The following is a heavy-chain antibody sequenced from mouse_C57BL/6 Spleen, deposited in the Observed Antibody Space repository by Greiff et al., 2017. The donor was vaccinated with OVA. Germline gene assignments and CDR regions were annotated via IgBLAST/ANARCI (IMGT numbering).Heavy chain of an antibody. Sequence: VQLKESGPELVKPGASVKIPCKASGYTFTDYNMDWVKQSHGKSLEWIGDINPNNGGTIYNQKFKGKATLTVDKSSSTAYMELRSLTSEDTAVYYCARKGNLGWYFDVWGTGTTVTVSS. V-gene: IGHV1-18*01. CDR3: ARKGNLGWYFDV. CDR2: INPNNGGT. CDR1: GYTFTDYN. D-gene: IGHD2-1*01. J-gene: IGHJ1*03.